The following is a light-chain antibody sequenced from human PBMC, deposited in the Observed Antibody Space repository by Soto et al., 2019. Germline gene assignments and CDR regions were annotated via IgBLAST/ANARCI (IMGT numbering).Light chain of an antibody. CDR1: KLGDKF. V-gene: IGLV3-1*01. CDR3: QAWDSKTVV. J-gene: IGLJ2*01. CDR2: EDR. Sequence: SYELTQPPSVSVSPGQTASITCSGDKLGDKFASWYQQKAGQSPVLVIYEDRKRPSGIPERFSASNSGDTATLTISGTQAMDEAAYYCQAWDSKTVVFGGGTKLTVL.